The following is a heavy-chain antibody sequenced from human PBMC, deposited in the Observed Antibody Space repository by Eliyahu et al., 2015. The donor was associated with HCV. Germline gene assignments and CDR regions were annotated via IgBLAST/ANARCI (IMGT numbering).Heavy chain of an antibody. Sequence: SGPGLVKPSETLSLTCTVSGGSISSYYWSWIRQPPGKGLEWIGYIYYSGSTNYNPSLKSRVTISVDTSKNQFSLKLSSVTAADTAVYYCARAVYYDILTGYYPDYGMDVWGQGTTVXV. CDR3: ARAVYYDILTGYYPDYGMDV. CDR2: IYYSGST. CDR1: GGSISSYY. V-gene: IGHV4-59*01. J-gene: IGHJ6*02. D-gene: IGHD3-9*01.